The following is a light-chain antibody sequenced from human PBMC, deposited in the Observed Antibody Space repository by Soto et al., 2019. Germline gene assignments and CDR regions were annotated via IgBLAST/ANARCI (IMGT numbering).Light chain of an antibody. V-gene: IGKV3-11*01. CDR3: QQRSNWPPSIT. CDR1: QSVSSY. J-gene: IGKJ5*01. CDR2: DAS. Sequence: EIVLTQSPATRSLSPGERATLSCRASQSVSSYLAWYQQKPGQAPRLLIYDASNRATSIPARFSGSGSGTDFTLTISSLEPEDFAVYYCQQRSNWPPSITFGQGPRLEI.